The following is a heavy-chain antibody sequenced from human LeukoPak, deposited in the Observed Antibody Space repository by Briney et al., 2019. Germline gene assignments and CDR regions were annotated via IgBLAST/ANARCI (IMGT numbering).Heavy chain of an antibody. CDR3: ARGGSGYDSFYYYGTDV. V-gene: IGHV4-59*01. CDR2: IYDSGST. D-gene: IGHD5-12*01. CDR1: GGSISSYY. J-gene: IGHJ6*02. Sequence: SETLSLTCTVSGGSISSYYWSWIRQPPGKGLEWIGYIYDSGSTNYNPSLKSRVTISVDTSKNQFSLKLSSVTAADTAVYYCARGGSGYDSFYYYGTDVWGQGTTVTVS.